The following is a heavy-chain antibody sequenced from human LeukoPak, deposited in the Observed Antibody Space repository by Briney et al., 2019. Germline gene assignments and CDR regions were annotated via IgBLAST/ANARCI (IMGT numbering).Heavy chain of an antibody. CDR1: GFTFSSYG. D-gene: IGHD6-13*01. Sequence: PGRSLRLSCAASGFTFSSYGMHWVRQAPGKGLEWVGFIRSKAYGGTTEYAASVKGRFTISRDDSKSIAYLQMNSLKTEDTAVYYCTRYISIAAAGNGYWGQGTLVTVSS. J-gene: IGHJ4*02. CDR3: TRYISIAAAGNGY. CDR2: IRSKAYGGTT. V-gene: IGHV3-49*04.